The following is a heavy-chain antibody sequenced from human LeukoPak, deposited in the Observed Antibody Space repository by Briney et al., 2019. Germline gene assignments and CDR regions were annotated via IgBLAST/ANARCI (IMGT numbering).Heavy chain of an antibody. J-gene: IGHJ4*02. D-gene: IGHD3-22*01. CDR1: GGSFSGYY. CDR3: ASLKRYYYDSSGYYPFDY. Sequence: PSETLSLTCAVYGGSFSGYYWSWIRQPPGKGLEWIGEINHSGSTNYNPSLKSRVTISVDKSKNQFSLKLSSVTAADTAVYYCASLKRYYYDSSGYYPFDYWGQGTLVTVSS. V-gene: IGHV4-34*01. CDR2: INHSGST.